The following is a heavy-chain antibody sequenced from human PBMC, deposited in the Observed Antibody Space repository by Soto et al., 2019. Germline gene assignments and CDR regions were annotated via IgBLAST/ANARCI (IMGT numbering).Heavy chain of an antibody. Sequence: QITLKESGPTLVKPTQTLTLTCTFSGFSLSTSGVGVAWIRQPPGKALEWLALIYWDDDKRYSPSLKSRLTIPKDTSKNQVVLTMTNMDPVDTATYYCAHYSYYYYGMDVWGQGTTVTVSS. CDR2: IYWDDDK. V-gene: IGHV2-5*02. CDR3: AHYSYYYYGMDV. J-gene: IGHJ6*02. D-gene: IGHD2-15*01. CDR1: GFSLSTSGVG.